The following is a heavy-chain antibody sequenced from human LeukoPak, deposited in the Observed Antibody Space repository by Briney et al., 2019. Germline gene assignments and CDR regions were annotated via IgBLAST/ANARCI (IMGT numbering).Heavy chain of an antibody. CDR1: GFTFSSYG. CDR3: ARFITVTNKTDLARDY. Sequence: PGGSLRLSRAASGFTFSSYGMHWVRQAPGKGLEWVAVISYDGSNKYYADSVKGRFTISRDNSKNTLYLQMNSLRAEDTAVYYCARFITVTNKTDLARDYWGQGTLVTVSS. CDR2: ISYDGSNK. J-gene: IGHJ4*02. V-gene: IGHV3-30*03. D-gene: IGHD4-17*01.